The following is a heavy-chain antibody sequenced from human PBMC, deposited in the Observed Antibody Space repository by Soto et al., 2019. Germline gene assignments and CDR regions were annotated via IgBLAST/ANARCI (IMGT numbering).Heavy chain of an antibody. Sequence: PGGSLRLSCAASGFTFSSYAMHWVRQAPGKGLEWVAVISYDGSNKYYADSVKGRFTISRDNSKNTLYLQMNSLRAEDTAVYYCARGGSRAPRHYYYGMDVWGQGTTVTVSS. CDR2: ISYDGSNK. V-gene: IGHV3-30-3*01. CDR1: GFTFSSYA. D-gene: IGHD3-10*01. J-gene: IGHJ6*02. CDR3: ARGGSRAPRHYYYGMDV.